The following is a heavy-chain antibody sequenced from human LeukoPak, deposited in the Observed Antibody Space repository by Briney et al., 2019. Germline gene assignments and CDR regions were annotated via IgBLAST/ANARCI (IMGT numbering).Heavy chain of an antibody. D-gene: IGHD6-13*01. V-gene: IGHV4-39*01. CDR2: IHHTGTT. Sequence: SETLSLTCTVSGGSISSSSYYWGWIRQPPGKGLEWIGSIHHTGTTYYNPSLKSRVIVSLDMSKNQFSLKLTSVTAADTAVYYCARGNSSSWPLDYWGQGALVTVSS. J-gene: IGHJ4*02. CDR3: ARGNSSSWPLDY. CDR1: GGSISSSSYY.